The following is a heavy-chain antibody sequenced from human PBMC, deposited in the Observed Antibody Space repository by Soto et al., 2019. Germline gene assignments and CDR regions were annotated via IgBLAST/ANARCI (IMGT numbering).Heavy chain of an antibody. CDR2: IKQDGSEK. Sequence: GGSLRLSCAASGFTFSSYWMSWVRQAPGKGLEWVANIKQDGSEKYYVDSVKGRFTISRDNAKNSLHLQMNSLRAEDTAVYYCARTNYGNLFDYWGQGTLVTVSS. CDR1: GFTFSSYW. V-gene: IGHV3-7*01. D-gene: IGHD4-4*01. J-gene: IGHJ4*02. CDR3: ARTNYGNLFDY.